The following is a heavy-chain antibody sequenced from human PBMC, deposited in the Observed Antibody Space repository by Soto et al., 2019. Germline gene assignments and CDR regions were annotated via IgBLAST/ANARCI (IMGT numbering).Heavy chain of an antibody. CDR3: IQSRCGGDCLQSYASYYCYRMDV. V-gene: IGHV2-5*02. J-gene: IGHJ6*02. D-gene: IGHD2-21*02. CDR2: IYWDDDK. CDR1: AFSLSTGGVG. Sequence: ESGPTLVNPTQTLTLTCTFSAFSLSTGGVGVGWIRQPPGKALEWLALIYWDDDKRYSPSLRSRLTITKDTSKNQVVLTMTNMDPVDTATYYCIQSRCGGDCLQSYASYYCYRMDVWGQGTTVTVSS.